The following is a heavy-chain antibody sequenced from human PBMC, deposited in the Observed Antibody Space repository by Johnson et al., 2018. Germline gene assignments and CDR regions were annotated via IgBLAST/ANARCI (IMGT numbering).Heavy chain of an antibody. CDR1: GFTFSHFA. J-gene: IGHJ6*03. V-gene: IGHV3-30*02. Sequence: QVQLVQSGGGVVQPGGSLRLSCTASGFTFSHFAMFWVRQAPGKGLEWVALIWYDGSHQSYADSVKGRLTISRDNSKNTLYLKMNSLRRDDTAVYYCAIDWSAHCYGSADHFYYMNVCGKGTTFTVSS. D-gene: IGHD3-10*01. CDR2: IWYDGSHQ. CDR3: AIDWSAHCYGSADHFYYMNV.